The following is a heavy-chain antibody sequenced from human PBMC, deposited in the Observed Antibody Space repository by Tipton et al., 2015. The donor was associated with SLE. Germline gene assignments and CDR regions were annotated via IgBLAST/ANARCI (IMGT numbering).Heavy chain of an antibody. CDR3: ARLVPPYYEFWSGFLVARRFDP. Sequence: SLRLSCAASGFTFTNYAMSWVRQAPGKGLEWVSVIYKGGDTYYLDSVKGRFTISRENSKNTLYLQMNSLRAEDTAVYYCARLVPPYYEFWSGFLVARRFDPWGQGTLVIVSS. V-gene: IGHV3-23*03. D-gene: IGHD3-3*01. J-gene: IGHJ5*02. CDR2: IYKGGDT. CDR1: GFTFTNYA.